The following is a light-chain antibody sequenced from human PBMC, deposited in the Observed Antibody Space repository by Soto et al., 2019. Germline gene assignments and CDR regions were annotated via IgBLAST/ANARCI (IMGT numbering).Light chain of an antibody. CDR3: QQFNSYPHT. CDR1: QGISSA. Sequence: AIQLTQSPSSLSASVGDRVTSTCRASQGISSAVAWYQQKPGKAPKLLIYDASSLESGVPSRFSGSGSGTDFTRTISSLQPEDFATDYCQQFNSYPHTFGQGTKLEIK. CDR2: DAS. J-gene: IGKJ2*01. V-gene: IGKV1-13*02.